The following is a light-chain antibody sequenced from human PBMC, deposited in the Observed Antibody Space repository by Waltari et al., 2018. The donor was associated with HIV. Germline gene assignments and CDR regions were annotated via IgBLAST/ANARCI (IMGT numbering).Light chain of an antibody. CDR1: SGSIASHY. CDR2: EDN. J-gene: IGLJ2*01. CDR3: QSYDSSNHLI. Sequence: NFMLTQPHSVSESPGKTVTISCTRSSGSIASHYVPWYQQRPGSSPTTVIYEDNQRPSGVPDRFSGSIDSSSNSASLTISRLKTEDEADYYCQSYDSSNHLIFGGGTKLTVL. V-gene: IGLV6-57*01.